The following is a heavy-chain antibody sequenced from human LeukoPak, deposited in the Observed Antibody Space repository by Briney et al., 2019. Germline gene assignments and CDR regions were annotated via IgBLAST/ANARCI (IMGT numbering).Heavy chain of an antibody. CDR2: IYYDGSNQ. V-gene: IGHV3-33*06. CDR3: AKDISIIAMIVVAPGRGIDY. D-gene: IGHD3-22*01. Sequence: RSGGSLRLSCVVSGLRFRNYGMHWVRQAPGKGLEWVAVIYYDGSNQYYVDSVKGRFTVSRDNAKNTLYLQMNSLRAEDTAVYWCAKDISIIAMIVVAPGRGIDYWGQGTLVTVSS. CDR1: GLRFRNYG. J-gene: IGHJ4*02.